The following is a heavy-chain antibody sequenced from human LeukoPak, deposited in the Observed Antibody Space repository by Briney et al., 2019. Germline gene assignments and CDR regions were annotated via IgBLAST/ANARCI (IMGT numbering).Heavy chain of an antibody. V-gene: IGHV4-61*02. CDR2: ISSSGST. CDR3: ARGPYSYDSSGAFDI. CDR1: GDSISSGDYY. D-gene: IGHD3-22*01. J-gene: IGHJ3*02. Sequence: SETLSLTCTVSGDSISSGDYYWSWIRQPAGKGLEWIGRISSSGSTNYNPSLKGRVTISVDTSKNQCSLKLSSVTPADTAVYFCARGPYSYDSSGAFDIWGQGTMVTVSS.